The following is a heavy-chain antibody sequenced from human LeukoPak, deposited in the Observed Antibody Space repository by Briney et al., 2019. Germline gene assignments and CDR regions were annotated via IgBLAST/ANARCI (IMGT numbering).Heavy chain of an antibody. CDR1: GFIFSSYG. V-gene: IGHV3-23*01. J-gene: IGHJ4*02. D-gene: IGHD3-22*01. Sequence: GGSLRLSCAASGFIFSSYGMSWVRQAPGKGLEWVSVINDSGGSTYYADSVKGRFTIPRDNAKNTLFLQMNSLRAEDTAVYYCANDADYYDSSGYFNWGQGTLVTVSS. CDR2: INDSGGST. CDR3: ANDADYYDSSGYFN.